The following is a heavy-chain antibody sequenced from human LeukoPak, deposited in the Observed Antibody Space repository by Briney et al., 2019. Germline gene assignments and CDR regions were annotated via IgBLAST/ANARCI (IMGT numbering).Heavy chain of an antibody. D-gene: IGHD3-16*02. CDR2: IYYSGTT. CDR1: DGSISSYY. J-gene: IGHJ4*02. Sequence: SETLSLTCNVTDGSISSYYWSWIRQPPGEGLEWIGSIYYSGTTNYNPSPKSRLTMSVDTSKNQFSLRLTSVTAADTAIYYCARDFGYPYYFDSWGLGILVTVSS. CDR3: ARDFGYPYYFDS. V-gene: IGHV4-59*01.